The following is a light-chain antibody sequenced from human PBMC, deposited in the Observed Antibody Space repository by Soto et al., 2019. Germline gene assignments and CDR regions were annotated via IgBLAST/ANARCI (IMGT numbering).Light chain of an antibody. Sequence: DIQMTQSPSSLSASVGDRVTITCRASQSISSYLNWYQQKPGKAPKLLIYAASSLQSGVPSRFSGSGSGTDFTLTISSLQPEYFATYYGHQSYSTPPLFTFGPGTKVDIK. J-gene: IGKJ3*01. V-gene: IGKV1-39*01. CDR2: AAS. CDR1: QSISSY. CDR3: HQSYSTPPLFT.